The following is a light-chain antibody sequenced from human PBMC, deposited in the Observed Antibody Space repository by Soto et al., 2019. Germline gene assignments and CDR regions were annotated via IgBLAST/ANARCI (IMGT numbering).Light chain of an antibody. CDR2: GAS. CDR1: QTVSRN. CDR3: QQYTGPTTT. J-gene: IGKJ5*01. Sequence: EVVTTQSPATMSVSPGERATISCGASQTVSRNLAWYQQRPGQAPRLLIYGASTRAAGIPDRFSGSGSGTDFTLTITRLEHEDPAVYFCQQYTGPTTTFGQGTRLEIK. V-gene: IGKV3D-15*01.